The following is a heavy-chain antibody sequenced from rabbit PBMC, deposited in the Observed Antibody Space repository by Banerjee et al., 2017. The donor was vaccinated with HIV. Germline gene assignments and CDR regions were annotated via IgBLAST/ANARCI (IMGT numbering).Heavy chain of an antibody. Sequence: QEQLEESGGDLVKPEGSLTLTCTASGFTLSIYWMCWVRQAPGKGLEWIGCIYTGDGNTVYASWAKGRFTISKTSSTTVTLQMTSLTAADTATYFCATNMGADSLYYIFNLWGPGTLVTVS. CDR1: GFTLSIYW. V-gene: IGHV1S45*01. CDR2: IYTGDGNT. D-gene: IGHD8-1*01. CDR3: ATNMGADSLYYIFNL. J-gene: IGHJ4*01.